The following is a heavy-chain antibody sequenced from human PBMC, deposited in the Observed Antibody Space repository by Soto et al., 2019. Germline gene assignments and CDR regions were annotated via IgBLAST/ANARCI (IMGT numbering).Heavy chain of an antibody. J-gene: IGHJ6*02. D-gene: IGHD4-17*01. CDR2: IYFSGST. CDR1: GGSVSGGSYY. V-gene: IGHV4-61*01. CDR3: TSDVDFGEEDV. Sequence: QVQLQESGPGRVKPSETLSLTCTVSGGSVSGGSYYWNWIRQPPGKGLEWIGYIYFSGSTNYNPSRKSRVTMPIATSKNQISLKLSSVTAADTAVDFCTSDVDFGEEDVWGQGTTVTVSS.